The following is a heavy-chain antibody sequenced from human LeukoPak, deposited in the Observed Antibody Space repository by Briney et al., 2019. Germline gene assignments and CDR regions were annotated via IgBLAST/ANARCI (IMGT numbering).Heavy chain of an antibody. J-gene: IGHJ6*03. CDR1: GFTFDDYA. D-gene: IGHD1-26*01. Sequence: GRSLRLSCAASGFTFDDYAMHWVRQAPGKGLEWVSGISWNSGSIGYADSVKGRFTISRDNAKNSLYLQMNSLRAEDTALYYCAKDKPKWELAADEGPYYYYYMDVWGRGTTVTVSS. CDR2: ISWNSGSI. V-gene: IGHV3-9*01. CDR3: AKDKPKWELAADEGPYYYYYMDV.